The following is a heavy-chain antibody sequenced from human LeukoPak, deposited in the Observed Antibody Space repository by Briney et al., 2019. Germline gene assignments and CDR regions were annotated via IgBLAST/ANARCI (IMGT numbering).Heavy chain of an antibody. J-gene: IGHJ4*02. CDR1: GFTFSSVA. Sequence: GGSLRLSCAASGFTFSSVAMTWVRQAPRKGLEWVSTVTGDDDQTYYADSVQGRFTISRDYSRNTVHLQMNSLRTEDTAIYYCAKGPKLHSGYHPDFWGQGTLVTVPS. D-gene: IGHD3-22*01. V-gene: IGHV3-23*01. CDR2: VTGDDDQT. CDR3: AKGPKLHSGYHPDF.